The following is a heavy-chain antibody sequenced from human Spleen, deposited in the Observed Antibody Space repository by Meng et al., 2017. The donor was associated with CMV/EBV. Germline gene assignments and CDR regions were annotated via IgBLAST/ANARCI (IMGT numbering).Heavy chain of an antibody. V-gene: IGHV3-11*04. CDR3: TRFLGGRDYFYFYGKDV. CDR2: ITSSGGMM. D-gene: IGHD2-15*01. CDR1: GFSFSDYY. J-gene: IGHJ6*02. Sequence: GESLKISCAASGFSFSDYYMSWIRQAPGKGLEWVSYITSSGGMMYYADSVKGRFTISRDNSKNTLYLQMSSLRIEDTAVYYCTRFLGGRDYFYFYGKDVWGQGTTVTVSS.